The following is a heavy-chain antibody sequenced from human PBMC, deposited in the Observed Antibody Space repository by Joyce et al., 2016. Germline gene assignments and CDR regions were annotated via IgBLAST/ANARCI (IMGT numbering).Heavy chain of an antibody. CDR1: GVSISNSTYS. CDR3: ARQTFYDFWSGPYGWFDP. CDR2: IHYSGSA. D-gene: IGHD3-3*01. Sequence: QMQLQESGPGLVKPSETLSLTCSVSGVSISNSTYSWGWIRQPPGKGLEWMGGIHYSGSAYYNPSLKSRVTISVDTSKQQFSVRLSSVTAADTAVYYCARQTFYDFWSGPYGWFDPWGQGTLVTVSS. V-gene: IGHV4-39*01. J-gene: IGHJ5*02.